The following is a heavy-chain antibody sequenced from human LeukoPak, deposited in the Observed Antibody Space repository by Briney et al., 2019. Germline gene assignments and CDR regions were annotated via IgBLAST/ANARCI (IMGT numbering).Heavy chain of an antibody. Sequence: GGSLRLSCAASGFTFSSYWMSWVRQAPGKGLEWVANIKQDGSEKYYVDSVKGRFTVSRDNAKNSLFLQMNSLRAEDTAVYYCATSGTYSCGSWYFDLWGRGTLVTVSS. V-gene: IGHV3-7*01. CDR2: IKQDGSEK. J-gene: IGHJ2*01. CDR1: GFTFSSYW. CDR3: ATSGTYSCGSWYFDL. D-gene: IGHD5-18*01.